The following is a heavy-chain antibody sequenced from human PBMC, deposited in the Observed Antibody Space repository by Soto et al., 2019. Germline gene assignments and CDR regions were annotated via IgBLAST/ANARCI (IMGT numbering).Heavy chain of an antibody. Sequence: QVQLQESGPGLVKPSETLSLTCTVSGCSISSYYWSWIRQPPGKGLEWIGYIYYSGSTKYNPSLTSRVTISVDTSKNQFSLKLSSVTAADTAVYYCARHSGSYEYVDYWGQGTLVTVSS. J-gene: IGHJ4*02. CDR2: IYYSGST. V-gene: IGHV4-59*08. CDR1: GCSISSYY. D-gene: IGHD1-26*01. CDR3: ARHSGSYEYVDY.